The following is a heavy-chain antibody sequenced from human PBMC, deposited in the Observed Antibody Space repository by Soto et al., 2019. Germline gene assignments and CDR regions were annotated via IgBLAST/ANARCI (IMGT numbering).Heavy chain of an antibody. V-gene: IGHV3-30-3*01. CDR2: ISYDGSNK. CDR1: GFTFSSYA. Sequence: QVQLVESGGGVVQPGRSLRLSCAASGFTFSSYAMHWVRQAPGKGLEWVAVISYDGSNKYYADSVKGRFTISRDNSKNTRYLQMNSLRAEDTAVYYCARDTIIAYCGGDCYSLNYYYGMDVWGQGTTVTVSS. J-gene: IGHJ6*02. CDR3: ARDTIIAYCGGDCYSLNYYYGMDV. D-gene: IGHD2-21*02.